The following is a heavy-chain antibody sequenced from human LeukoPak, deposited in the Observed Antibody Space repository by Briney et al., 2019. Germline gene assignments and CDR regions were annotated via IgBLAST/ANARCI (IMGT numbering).Heavy chain of an antibody. J-gene: IGHJ4*02. CDR2: IYYSGST. CDR3: ATQLRFLHVY. V-gene: IGHV4-39*01. D-gene: IGHD3-3*01. CDR1: GGSISSSSYY. Sequence: SETLSLTCTVPGGSISSSSYYWGWIRQPPGKGLEWIGSIYYSGSTYYNPSLKSRVTISVETSKNQFSLKLSSVTAADTAVYYCATQLRFLHVYCGQGTLVTVSS.